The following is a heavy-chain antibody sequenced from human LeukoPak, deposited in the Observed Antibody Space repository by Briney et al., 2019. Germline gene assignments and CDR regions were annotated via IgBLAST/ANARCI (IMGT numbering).Heavy chain of an antibody. CDR2: ISAYNGKT. CDR1: GYTFTSYG. CDR3: ARAGGYSAYKENFDY. V-gene: IGHV1-18*01. J-gene: IGHJ4*02. Sequence: ASVTVSFTASGYTFTSYGSSWVRQAPGQGLEWMGWISAYNGKTNYAQKLQGRVTITTDRKTRKDYMELRRQRSGDAAVYYCARAGGYSAYKENFDYWGQGTLVTVSS. D-gene: IGHD5-12*01.